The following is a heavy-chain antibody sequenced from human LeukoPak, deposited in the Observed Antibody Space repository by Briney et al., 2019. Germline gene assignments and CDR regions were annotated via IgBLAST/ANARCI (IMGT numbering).Heavy chain of an antibody. D-gene: IGHD3-10*01. CDR3: AREGMVRGEAADY. J-gene: IGHJ4*02. CDR1: GGSISSYY. Sequence: SETLSLTCTVSGGSISSYYWSWIRQPAGKGLEWIGYIYYSGSTNYNPSLKSRVTISVDTSKNQFSLKLSSVTAADTAVYYCAREGMVRGEAADYWGQGTLVTVSS. CDR2: IYYSGST. V-gene: IGHV4-59*01.